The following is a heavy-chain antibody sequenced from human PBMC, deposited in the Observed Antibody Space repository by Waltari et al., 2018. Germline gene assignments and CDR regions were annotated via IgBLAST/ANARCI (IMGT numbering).Heavy chain of an antibody. CDR1: GGSISGFY. CDR3: ARDGAAATWADYYYMDV. D-gene: IGHD6-13*01. J-gene: IGHJ6*03. CDR2: SYSSGTT. V-gene: IGHV4-4*09. Sequence: QVQLQESGPGLVKPSETLSPSCSVSGGSISGFYWSWIRQPPGKGLEWIGHSYSSGTTNDKPSLNGRVTISVDPPKDQFSLKLTSVTAADTAMYYCARDGAAATWADYYYMDVWGEGITVTVSS.